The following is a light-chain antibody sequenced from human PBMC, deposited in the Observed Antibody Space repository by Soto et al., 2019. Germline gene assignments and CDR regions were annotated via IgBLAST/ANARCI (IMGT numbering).Light chain of an antibody. CDR1: QSLAHSDGNTY. CDR2: KAS. J-gene: IGKJ1*01. V-gene: IGKV2-30*02. CDR3: MQGTHWPWT. Sequence: DVVMTQPPLFLPVTLGQPASISCGSSQSLAHSDGNTYLTWFQQRPGQSPRRLIYKASNRDSGVPDRFSGSGSGTDFTLKISRVEAEDVAVYYCMQGTHWPWTFGQGTKVDIK.